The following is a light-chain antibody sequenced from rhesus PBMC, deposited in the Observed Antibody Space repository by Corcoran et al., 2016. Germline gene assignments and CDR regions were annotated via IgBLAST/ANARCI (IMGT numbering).Light chain of an antibody. CDR3: HSYASSGTYI. CDR2: EVR. CDR1: SSDIGGYNR. Sequence: QAAPTQSPSVSGSPGQSVTISCTGTSSDIGGYNRVSWYQQYPGKAPKFLIYEVRKRPSGVSDRFSGSKSGTTASLTISGLQAEDEAEYYCHSYASSGTYIFGSGTRLTVL. V-gene: IGLV2-13*03. J-gene: IGLJ1*01.